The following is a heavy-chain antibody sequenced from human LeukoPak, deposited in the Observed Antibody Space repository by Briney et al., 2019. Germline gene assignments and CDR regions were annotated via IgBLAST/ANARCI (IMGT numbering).Heavy chain of an antibody. CDR2: IWSDGSTK. CDR1: GFTLSNSG. D-gene: IGHD1-26*01. V-gene: IGHV3-33*01. J-gene: IGHJ3*02. Sequence: SLKISCAASGFTLSNSGMHWVRQAPVKGLEWVAVIWSDGSTKDYADSVKGRFTISRDTSKNTLYLDMNSLRDEDTAVYYCARDSGGSPFDIWGQGTMVTVSS. CDR3: ARDSGGSPFDI.